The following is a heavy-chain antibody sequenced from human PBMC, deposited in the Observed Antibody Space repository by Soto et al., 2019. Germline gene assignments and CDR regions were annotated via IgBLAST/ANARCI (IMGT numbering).Heavy chain of an antibody. J-gene: IGHJ4*02. CDR1: GGSVSSGSYY. CDR2: IYYSGST. V-gene: IGHV4-61*01. D-gene: IGHD3-22*01. CDR3: ARAPSNYYDSSGYDQFDY. Sequence: SETLSLTCPVSGGSVSSGSYYWSWIRQPPGKGLEWIGYIYYSGSTNYNPSLKSRVTISVDTSKNQFSLKLSSVTAADTAVYYCARAPSNYYDSSGYDQFDYWGQGTLVTVSS.